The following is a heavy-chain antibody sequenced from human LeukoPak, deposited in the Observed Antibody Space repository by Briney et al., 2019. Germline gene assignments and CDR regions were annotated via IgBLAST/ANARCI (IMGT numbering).Heavy chain of an antibody. CDR2: IYYSGST. V-gene: IGHV4-39*07. J-gene: IGHJ6*03. D-gene: IGHD3-10*01. CDR1: GGSISSSSYY. CDR3: ARVYYYYGSGSYYTCYYYYMDV. Sequence: SETLSLTCTVSGGSISSSSYYWGWIRQPPGKGLEWIGSIYYSGSTYYNPSLKSRVTISVDTSKNQFSLKLSSVTAADTAVYYCARVYYYYGSGSYYTCYYYYMDVWGKGTTVTVSS.